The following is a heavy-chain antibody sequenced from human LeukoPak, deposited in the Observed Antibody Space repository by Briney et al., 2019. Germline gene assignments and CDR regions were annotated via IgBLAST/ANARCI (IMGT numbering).Heavy chain of an antibody. CDR1: GFTFSGSA. CDR3: ARDRYLSAA. Sequence: GGSLRLSCAASGFTFSGSAMHWVRQASGKGLEWVGRIRSKANSYATAYAASVKGRFTISRDDSKNTAYLQMNSLKVEDTAVYYYARDRYLSAAWGQGTLVTVSS. CDR2: IRSKANSYAT. J-gene: IGHJ4*02. D-gene: IGHD3-9*01. V-gene: IGHV3-73*01.